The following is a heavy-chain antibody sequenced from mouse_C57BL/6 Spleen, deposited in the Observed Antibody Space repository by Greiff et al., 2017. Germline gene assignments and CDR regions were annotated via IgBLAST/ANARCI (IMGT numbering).Heavy chain of an antibody. CDR2: IDPETGGT. CDR1: GYTFTDYE. CDR3: TLRGNDYDGPLDY. V-gene: IGHV1-15*01. J-gene: IGHJ2*01. Sequence: VQLQQSGAELVRPGASVTLSCKASGYTFTDYEMHWVKQTPVHGLEWIGAIDPETGGTAYNQKFKGKAILTADKSSSTAYMELRSLTSEDSAVYYCTLRGNDYDGPLDYWGQGTTLTVSS. D-gene: IGHD2-4*01.